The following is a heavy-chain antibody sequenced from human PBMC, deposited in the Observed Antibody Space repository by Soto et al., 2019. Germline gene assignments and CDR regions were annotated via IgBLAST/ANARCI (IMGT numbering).Heavy chain of an antibody. Sequence: EVQLVQSGAEVKKPGESLKISCKGSVYSFTSYWIGWVRQMPGKGLEWMGIIYPVDSDTRYSPSFQGQVTISADKSIITSYLQWSSLKSSNTAMYYCARSLYYDIVTGYQPHYWYFDLWGRGTLLTVSS. CDR1: VYSFTSYW. V-gene: IGHV5-51*03. CDR2: IYPVDSDT. CDR3: ARSLYYDIVTGYQPHYWYFDL. J-gene: IGHJ2*01. D-gene: IGHD3-9*01.